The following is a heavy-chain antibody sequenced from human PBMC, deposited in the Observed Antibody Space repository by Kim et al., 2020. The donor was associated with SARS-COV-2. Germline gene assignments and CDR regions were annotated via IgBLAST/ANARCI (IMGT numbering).Heavy chain of an antibody. CDR3: ARDGPLNTVERLDY. J-gene: IGHJ4*02. Sequence: ASVKVSCKASGYTFTSYAMNWVRQAPGQGLEWMGWINTNTGNPTYAQGFTGRFVFSLDTSVSTAYLQISSLKAEDTAVYYCARDGPLNTVERLDYWGQGTLVTVSS. CDR1: GYTFTSYA. D-gene: IGHD1-1*01. V-gene: IGHV7-4-1*02. CDR2: INTNTGNP.